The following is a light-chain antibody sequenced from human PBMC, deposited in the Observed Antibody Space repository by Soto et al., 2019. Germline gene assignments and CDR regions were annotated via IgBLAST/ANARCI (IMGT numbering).Light chain of an antibody. V-gene: IGKV1-39*01. J-gene: IGKJ3*01. CDR2: AAS. CDR3: QESHTTLMST. Sequence: DIQMTQSPSSMSASVGERVTITCRASQNIRHTLNWYQHKPGKAPKLLIYAASHLESGVPSRFSGSGSGTDFTLTISRLQPEDFATYYCQESHTTLMSTFGPGTKVDVK. CDR1: QNIRHT.